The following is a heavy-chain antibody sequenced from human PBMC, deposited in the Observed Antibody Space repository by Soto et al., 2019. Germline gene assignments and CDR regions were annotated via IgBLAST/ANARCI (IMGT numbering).Heavy chain of an antibody. CDR1: GGTFSSYA. CDR2: IIPIFGTA. D-gene: IGHD2-2*01. Sequence: SVKVSYKASGGTFSSYAISWVRQAPGQGLEWMGGIIPIFGTANYAQKFQGRVTITADESTSTAYMELSSLRSEDTAVYYCARDVIVVVPAAAVYYYYYGMDVWGQGTTVTVSS. CDR3: ARDVIVVVPAAAVYYYYYGMDV. J-gene: IGHJ6*02. V-gene: IGHV1-69*13.